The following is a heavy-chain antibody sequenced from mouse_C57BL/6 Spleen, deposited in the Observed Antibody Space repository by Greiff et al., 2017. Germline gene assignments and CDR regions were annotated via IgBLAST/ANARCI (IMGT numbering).Heavy chain of an antibody. CDR1: GYTFTSYW. Sequence: QVQLKQPGAELVMPGASVKLSCKASGYTFTSYWMHWVKQRPGQGLEWIGRIHPSDSDTNYNQKFKGKATLTVDKSSSTAYMQLSSLTSEDSAVYYCAAYRQLRFPYYFDYWGQGTTLTVSS. CDR3: AAYRQLRFPYYFDY. V-gene: IGHV1-74*01. D-gene: IGHD3-2*02. CDR2: IHPSDSDT. J-gene: IGHJ2*01.